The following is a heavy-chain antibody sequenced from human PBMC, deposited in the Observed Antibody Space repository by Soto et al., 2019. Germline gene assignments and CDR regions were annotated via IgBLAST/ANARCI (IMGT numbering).Heavy chain of an antibody. V-gene: IGHV3-15*07. CDR3: TTGVKQWPHYYYYGMDV. Sequence: LRLSCAASGFTFSNAWMNWVRQAPGKGLEWVGRIKNKTDGGTTDYAAPVKGRFTISRDDSKNTLYLQMNSLKTEYTAVYYCTTGVKQWPHYYYYGMDVWGQGTTVTVSS. CDR1: GFTFSNAW. CDR2: IKNKTDGGTT. D-gene: IGHD6-19*01. J-gene: IGHJ6*02.